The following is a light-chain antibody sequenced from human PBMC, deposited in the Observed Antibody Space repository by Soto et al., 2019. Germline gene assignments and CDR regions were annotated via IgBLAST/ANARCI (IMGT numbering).Light chain of an antibody. J-gene: IGKJ1*01. CDR1: QSVSTN. V-gene: IGKV3-15*01. CDR3: HQYNFWPT. Sequence: EIVMTQSPATLSVSGGEIATLSCRASQSVSTNLAWYQQKPGQSPRLLIYGTSTRATDIPARFSGSGSGTEFTLTISSLQSEDSAVYYCHQYNFWPTFGQGTKVDIK. CDR2: GTS.